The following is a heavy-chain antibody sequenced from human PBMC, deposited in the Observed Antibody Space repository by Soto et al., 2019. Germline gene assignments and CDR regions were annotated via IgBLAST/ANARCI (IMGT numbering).Heavy chain of an antibody. CDR3: ARAWGLSQPVDY. J-gene: IGHJ4*02. D-gene: IGHD3-16*02. Sequence: QVQLVESGGGVVQPGRSLRLSCAASGFTFSSYAMHWVRQAPGKGLEWVAVISYDGSNKYYADSVKGRFTISRDNSKNTLYLQMNSLRAEDTDVYYCARAWGLSQPVDYWGQGTLVTVSS. V-gene: IGHV3-30-3*01. CDR1: GFTFSSYA. CDR2: ISYDGSNK.